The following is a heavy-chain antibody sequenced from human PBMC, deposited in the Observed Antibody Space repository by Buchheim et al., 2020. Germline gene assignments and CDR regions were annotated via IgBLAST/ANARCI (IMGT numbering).Heavy chain of an antibody. V-gene: IGHV3-30-3*01. CDR2: ISYDGSNK. CDR1: GFTFSSYA. J-gene: IGHJ4*02. CDR3: ARDSHMVRGVIMGIDY. D-gene: IGHD3-10*01. Sequence: QVQLVESGGGVVQPGRSLRLSCAASGFTFSSYAMHCVRQAPGTGLECVAVISYDGSNKSYADSVKGRFTISRDNSTTTLYLQMNSLRAEDTAVYYCARDSHMVRGVIMGIDYWGQGTL.